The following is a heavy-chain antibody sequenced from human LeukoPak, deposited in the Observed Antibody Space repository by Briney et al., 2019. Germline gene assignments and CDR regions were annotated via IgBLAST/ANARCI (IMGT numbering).Heavy chain of an antibody. CDR2: ISSSSSYI. J-gene: IGHJ4*02. CDR3: ARDDGSYSRSPGFDS. D-gene: IGHD1-26*01. CDR1: GFTFSSYS. V-gene: IGHV3-21*01. Sequence: GGSLRLSCAASGFTFSSYSMNWVRQAPGKGLEWVSSISSSSSYIYYADSVKGRFTVSRDNAKNSLYLQMNSLRAEDTAVYYCARDDGSYSRSPGFDSWGQGTLVTVYS.